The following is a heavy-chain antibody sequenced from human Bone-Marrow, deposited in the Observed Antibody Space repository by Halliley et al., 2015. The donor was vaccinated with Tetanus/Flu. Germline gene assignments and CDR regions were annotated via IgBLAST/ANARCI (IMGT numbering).Heavy chain of an antibody. CDR1: GASISRYY. Sequence: TLSLTCSVSGASISRYYWNWIRQPPGKAMEWIGYTYHTGDTDYNPSLRNRVAISMDASKNQFSLKLSSVTAADTAVYYCATDLNNWGGAGEGVYDVWGQGRMVTVSS. CDR3: ATDLNNWGGAGEGVYDV. CDR2: TYHTGDT. D-gene: IGHD7-27*01. J-gene: IGHJ3*01. V-gene: IGHV4-59*01.